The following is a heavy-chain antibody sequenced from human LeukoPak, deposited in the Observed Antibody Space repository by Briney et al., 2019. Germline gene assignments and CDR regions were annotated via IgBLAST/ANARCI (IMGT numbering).Heavy chain of an antibody. CDR1: GFIVSSNY. CDR3: ARGHRADGYSYGPYYFDY. J-gene: IGHJ4*02. Sequence: GGSLRLSCAASGFIVSSNYMSWVRQAPGEGLEWVSVINSGGSTYHADSLKGRFTISRDNSKNTLYLQMNSLRAEDTAVYYCARGHRADGYSYGPYYFDYWGQGTLVTVSS. D-gene: IGHD5-24*01. V-gene: IGHV3-53*01. CDR2: INSGGST.